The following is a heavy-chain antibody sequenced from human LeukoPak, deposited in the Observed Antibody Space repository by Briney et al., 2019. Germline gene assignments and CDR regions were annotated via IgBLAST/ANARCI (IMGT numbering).Heavy chain of an antibody. J-gene: IGHJ4*02. V-gene: IGHV4-59*01. Sequence: SEALSLTCTVSSGSIRTSYCSWIRQPPGKGLEWIGYIYYSGSTNYNPSLKSRVTISVDTSRNQFSLKLSSVTAADTAVYYCARAPNPDFFDDWGQGTLVTVSS. CDR3: ARAPNPDFFDD. CDR1: SGSIRTSY. D-gene: IGHD2-8*01. CDR2: IYYSGST.